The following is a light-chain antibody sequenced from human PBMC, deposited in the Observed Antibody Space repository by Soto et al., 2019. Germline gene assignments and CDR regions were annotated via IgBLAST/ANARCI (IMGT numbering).Light chain of an antibody. CDR2: AAS. Sequence: DTQMTQSPSSLSASVGDRVTITCRASQNINIYVNWYQQKPGGAPKLLIYAASTLQTGVPLRFSGSGSGTDFTLTISSLQAEDFAIYYCQQSYSVPFTFGLGTRVDLK. CDR3: QQSYSVPFT. V-gene: IGKV1-39*01. J-gene: IGKJ3*01. CDR1: QNINIY.